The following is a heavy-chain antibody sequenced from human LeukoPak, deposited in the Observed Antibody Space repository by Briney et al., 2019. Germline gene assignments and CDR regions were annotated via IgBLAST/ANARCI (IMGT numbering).Heavy chain of an antibody. CDR3: ARGNMWRRRRPHQNAGNYFDY. Sequence: PSETLSLTCAVYGGSFSGYYWSWIRQPPGKGLEWIGEINHSGSTNYNPSLKSRVTISVDTSTHQFFQKLTSETAADTAVSYRARGNMWRRRRPHQNAGNYFDYWGQGTLVTVSS. J-gene: IGHJ4*02. CDR1: GGSFSGYY. CDR2: INHSGST. D-gene: IGHD2/OR15-2a*01. V-gene: IGHV4-34*01.